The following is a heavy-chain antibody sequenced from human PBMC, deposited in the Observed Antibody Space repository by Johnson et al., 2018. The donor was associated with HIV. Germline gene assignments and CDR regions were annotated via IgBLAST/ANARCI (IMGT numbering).Heavy chain of an antibody. J-gene: IGHJ3*02. CDR2: IYSGGST. CDR3: ARQLATGDDAFDI. Sequence: EQLVESGGGLVQPGGSLRLSCAASGFTFTFGTYAMSWVRQAPGKGLEWVAVIYSGGSTYYADSVKGRFTISRDNSKNTLYLQMNSLRAEDTAVYYCARQLATGDDAFDIWGQGTMVTVSS. D-gene: IGHD7-27*01. V-gene: IGHV3-66*04. CDR1: GFTFTFGTYA.